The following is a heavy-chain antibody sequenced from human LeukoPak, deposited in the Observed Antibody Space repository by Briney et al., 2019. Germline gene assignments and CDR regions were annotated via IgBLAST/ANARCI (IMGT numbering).Heavy chain of an antibody. Sequence: GGSLRLPCAASGFTFDDYSMHWVRQAPGKGLEWVSLISWDGGSTYYADSVKGRFTISRDNSKNSLYLQMNSLRPEDTAVYYCAREGGYYDSSGSDAFDIWGQGTMVTVSS. D-gene: IGHD3-22*01. CDR3: AREGGYYDSSGSDAFDI. CDR2: ISWDGGST. CDR1: GFTFDDYS. V-gene: IGHV3-43*01. J-gene: IGHJ3*02.